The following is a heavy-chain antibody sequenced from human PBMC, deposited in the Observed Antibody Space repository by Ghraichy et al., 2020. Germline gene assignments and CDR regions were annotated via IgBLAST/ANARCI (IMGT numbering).Heavy chain of an antibody. CDR3: ATSPRPFSGYDFDY. D-gene: IGHD5-12*01. V-gene: IGHV1-24*01. CDR1: GYTLTELS. Sequence: ASVKVSCKVSGYTLTELSMHWVRQAPGKGLEWMGGFDPEDGETIYAQKFQGRVTMTEDTSTDTAYMELSSLRSEDTAVYYCATSPRPFSGYDFDYWGQGTLVTVSS. CDR2: FDPEDGET. J-gene: IGHJ4*02.